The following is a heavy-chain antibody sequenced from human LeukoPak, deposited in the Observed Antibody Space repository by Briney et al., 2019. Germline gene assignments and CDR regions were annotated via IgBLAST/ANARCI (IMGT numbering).Heavy chain of an antibody. Sequence: ASVKVSFKASGYTFTGYYMHWVRQAPGQGLEWMGWINPNSGGTNYAQKFQGWVTMTRDTSISTAYMELSRLRSDDTAVYYCARGRYYDILTGYDCWGQGTLVTVSS. CDR1: GYTFTGYY. CDR2: INPNSGGT. J-gene: IGHJ4*02. CDR3: ARGRYYDILTGYDC. V-gene: IGHV1-2*04. D-gene: IGHD3-9*01.